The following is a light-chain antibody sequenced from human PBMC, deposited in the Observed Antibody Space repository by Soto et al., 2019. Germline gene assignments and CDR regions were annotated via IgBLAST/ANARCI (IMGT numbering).Light chain of an antibody. Sequence: EIVLTQSPGTLSLSPGERASLSCRASQSLGSNFLAWYQQKPGQAPRLLIFVTSRRATGVPDRFSGSGSGADFTLTISRLEPEDSAVYFCQSYGSPPSVFGQGTRLEIK. J-gene: IGKJ5*01. CDR1: QSLGSNF. V-gene: IGKV3-20*01. CDR3: QSYGSPPSV. CDR2: VTS.